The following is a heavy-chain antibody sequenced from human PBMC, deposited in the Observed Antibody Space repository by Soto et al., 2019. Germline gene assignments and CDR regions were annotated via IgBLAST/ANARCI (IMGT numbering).Heavy chain of an antibody. CDR2: INAGNGNT. CDR3: ARDSTYYYDLGY. D-gene: IGHD3-22*01. J-gene: IGHJ4*02. Sequence: GASVKVSCKASGYTFTSYAMHWVRQAPGQRLEWMGWINAGNGNTKYSQKFQGRVTITRDTSASTAYMELSSLRSEDTAVYYCARDSTYYYDLGYWGQGTLVPVSS. CDR1: GYTFTSYA. V-gene: IGHV1-3*01.